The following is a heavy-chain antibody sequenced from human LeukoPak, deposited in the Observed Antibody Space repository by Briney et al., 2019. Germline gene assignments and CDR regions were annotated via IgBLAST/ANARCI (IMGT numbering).Heavy chain of an antibody. CDR1: GYTFTGYY. V-gene: IGHV1-2*02. CDR3: ARDRVTTVTTGWFDP. J-gene: IGHJ5*02. Sequence: ASVKVSCKASGYTFTGYYMHWVRQAPGQGLEWMGWINPNSGGTNYAQKFQGRVTMTRDTSISTAYMELGRLRSDDTAVYYCARDRVTTVTTGWFDPWGQGTLVTVSS. D-gene: IGHD4-17*01. CDR2: INPNSGGT.